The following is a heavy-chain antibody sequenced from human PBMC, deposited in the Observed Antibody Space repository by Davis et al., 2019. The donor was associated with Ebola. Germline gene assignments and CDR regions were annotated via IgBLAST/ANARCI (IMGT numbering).Heavy chain of an antibody. J-gene: IGHJ4*02. CDR1: GFTFSSYS. CDR3: ARAGITMIVVVTL. V-gene: IGHV3-7*01. Sequence: GGSLRLSCAASGFTFSSYSMNWVRQAPGKGLEWVANIKQDGSEKYYVDSVKGRFTISRDNAKNSLYLQMNSLRAEDTAVYYCARAGITMIVVVTLWGQGTLVTVSS. CDR2: IKQDGSEK. D-gene: IGHD3-22*01.